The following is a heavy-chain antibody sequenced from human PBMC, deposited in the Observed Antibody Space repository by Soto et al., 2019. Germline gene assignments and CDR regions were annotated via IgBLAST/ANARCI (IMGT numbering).Heavy chain of an antibody. J-gene: IGHJ4*02. Sequence: QVQLVESGGGVVQPGRSLRLSCAASGFTFSSYGMHWVRQAPGKGLEWVAVISYDGSNKYYADSVKGRFTISRDNSKNTLYLQMNSLRAEDTAVYYCAKDPDSIAATPPDYWGQGTLVTVSS. CDR3: AKDPDSIAATPPDY. CDR2: ISYDGSNK. CDR1: GFTFSSYG. D-gene: IGHD6-6*01. V-gene: IGHV3-30*18.